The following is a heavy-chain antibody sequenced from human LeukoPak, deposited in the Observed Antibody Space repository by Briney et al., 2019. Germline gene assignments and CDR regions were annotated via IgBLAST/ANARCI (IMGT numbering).Heavy chain of an antibody. Sequence: SETLSLTCTVSGGSISSGGYYWSWIRQHPGKGLEWIGYIYYSGSTYYNPSLKSRVTISVDTFKNQFSLKLSSVTAADTAVYYCASQPAALYCSDPWGQGTLVNVSS. CDR2: IYYSGST. CDR3: ASQPAALYCSDP. CDR1: GGSISSGGYY. D-gene: IGHD2-2*01. J-gene: IGHJ5*02. V-gene: IGHV4-31*03.